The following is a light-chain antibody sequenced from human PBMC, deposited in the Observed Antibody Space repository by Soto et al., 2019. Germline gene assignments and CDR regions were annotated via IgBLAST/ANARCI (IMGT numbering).Light chain of an antibody. CDR3: QQYINWPPLT. Sequence: EIVLTHSPATLSVSPGERATLSCRASQSVSTNVVWYQQKPGQAPRLLIFGASTRATNIPARFSGNGSGTEFTLTISSLQFEDFAVYYCQQYINWPPLTVGGGTKVEIK. CDR1: QSVSTN. CDR2: GAS. V-gene: IGKV3-15*01. J-gene: IGKJ4*01.